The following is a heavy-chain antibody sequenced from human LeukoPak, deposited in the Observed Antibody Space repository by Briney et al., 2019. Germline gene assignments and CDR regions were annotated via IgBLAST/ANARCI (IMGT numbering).Heavy chain of an antibody. V-gene: IGHV4-34*01. J-gene: IGHJ3*02. CDR2: IHHSGST. Sequence: SETLSLTCGVNGGSLSDYHWSWIRQTPGKGLEWIGEIHHSGSTNYNPSLKSRVKMSIDTSKNQFSLNVSSVTAADTAVYYCVRGGGSYFIWGQGATVTVSS. CDR3: VRGGGSYFI. CDR1: GGSLSDYH. D-gene: IGHD3-16*01.